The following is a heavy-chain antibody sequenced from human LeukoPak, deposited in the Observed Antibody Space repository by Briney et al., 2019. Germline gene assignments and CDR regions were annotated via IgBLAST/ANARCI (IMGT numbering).Heavy chain of an antibody. D-gene: IGHD3-22*01. Sequence: GGSLRLSCVASGFSLSGYWMYWVRQAPGKGLMYISRNNGDGSTTNYADVVKGRFTMSRDNVKNTLYLQMNSLRAEDTAVYYCAKDIRTMIVVVTAFDYWGQGTLVTVSS. V-gene: IGHV3-74*01. CDR1: GFSLSGYW. CDR3: AKDIRTMIVVVTAFDY. J-gene: IGHJ4*02. CDR2: NNGDGSTT.